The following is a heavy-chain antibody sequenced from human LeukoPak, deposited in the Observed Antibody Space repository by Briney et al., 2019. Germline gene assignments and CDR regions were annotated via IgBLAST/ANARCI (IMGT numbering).Heavy chain of an antibody. V-gene: IGHV3-21*01. CDR1: GFTFSSYS. D-gene: IGHD2-2*01. CDR3: ARDLKLGYCSSTSCAFDI. J-gene: IGHJ3*02. CDR2: ISSSSSYI. Sequence: GGSLRLSCAASGFTFSSYSMNWVRQAPGKGLEWVSSISSSSSYIYYADSVKGRFTISRDNAKNSLYLQMNSLRAEDTAVYYCARDLKLGYCSSTSCAFDIWGQGTMVTVSS.